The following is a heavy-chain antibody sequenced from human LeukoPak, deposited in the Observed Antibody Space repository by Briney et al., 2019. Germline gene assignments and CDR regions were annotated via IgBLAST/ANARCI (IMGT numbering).Heavy chain of an antibody. D-gene: IGHD2-2*01. V-gene: IGHV1-69*02. CDR1: GGTFSYYT. CDR3: ARATSEIPAAALTGSKYYYYYYMDV. Sequence: SVKVSCKGAGGTFSYYTISGVRQAPGQGLEWMGRIIPFLGITNYAQKFQGRVTITADKSTSTAYMELSSLRSEDTAVYYCARATSEIPAAALTGSKYYYYYYMDVWDKGTTVTVSS. J-gene: IGHJ6*03. CDR2: IIPFLGIT.